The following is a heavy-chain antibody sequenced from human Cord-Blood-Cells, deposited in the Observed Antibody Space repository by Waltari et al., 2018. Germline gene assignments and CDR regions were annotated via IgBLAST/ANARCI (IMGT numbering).Heavy chain of an antibody. CDR3: ARAAGAEAARKYNYFDY. D-gene: IGHD6-6*01. CDR2: IIPIFGTA. Sequence: QVQLVQSGAEVKKPGSSVKVSCKASGGTFSSYAISWVRQAPGQGLEWMGGIIPIFGTANDAQKFQGRVTITADESTSTAYMELSSLRSEDTAVYYCARAAGAEAARKYNYFDYWGQGTLVTVSS. V-gene: IGHV1-69*01. J-gene: IGHJ4*02. CDR1: GGTFSSYA.